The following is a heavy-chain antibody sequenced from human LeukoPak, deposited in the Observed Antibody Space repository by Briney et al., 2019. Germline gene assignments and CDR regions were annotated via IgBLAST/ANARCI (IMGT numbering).Heavy chain of an antibody. CDR3: ARDVSRYGSGSYRLNWFDP. V-gene: IGHV3-7*03. CDR2: IKQDGSEK. CDR1: GFTFSSYW. D-gene: IGHD3-10*01. J-gene: IGHJ5*02. Sequence: GGSLRLSCAASGFTFSSYWMSWVRQAPGKGLEWVANIKQDGSEKYYVDSVKGRFTISRDNAKNSLCLQMNSLRAEDTAVYYCARDVSRYGSGSYRLNWFDPWGQGTLVTVSS.